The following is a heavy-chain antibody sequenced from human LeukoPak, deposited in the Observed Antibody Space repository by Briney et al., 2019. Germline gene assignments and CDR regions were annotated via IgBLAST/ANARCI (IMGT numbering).Heavy chain of an antibody. V-gene: IGHV3-23*01. J-gene: IGHJ4*02. Sequence: GGSLRLSCAASGFTFSNYAMMWVRQAPGKRPEWVSSITGSGDGTYYADSVRGRFTISRDNSENTLYLELNSLRAEDTAVYFCVKGFVHPTYYFDYWGQGTLVTVSS. CDR3: VKGFVHPTYYFDY. CDR2: ITGSGDGT. CDR1: GFTFSNYA. D-gene: IGHD3-10*01.